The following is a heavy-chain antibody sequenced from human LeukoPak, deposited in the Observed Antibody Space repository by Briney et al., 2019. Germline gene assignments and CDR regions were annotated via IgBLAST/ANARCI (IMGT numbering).Heavy chain of an antibody. Sequence: ASVKVSCKVSGYTLTELSMHWVRQAPGKGLEWMGGFDPEDGETIYAQKFQGRVTMTEDTSTDTAYMELSSLRSEDTAVYYCATTSIAAAYDAFDIWGQGTMVTVSS. J-gene: IGHJ3*02. D-gene: IGHD6-13*01. CDR2: FDPEDGET. CDR1: GYTLTELS. V-gene: IGHV1-24*01. CDR3: ATTSIAAAYDAFDI.